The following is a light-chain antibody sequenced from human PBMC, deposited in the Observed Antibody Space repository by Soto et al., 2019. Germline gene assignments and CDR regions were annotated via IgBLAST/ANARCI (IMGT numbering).Light chain of an antibody. V-gene: IGLV2-14*01. CDR1: SSDVGGYNY. CDR3: SSYTSSSTPW. J-gene: IGLJ3*02. Sequence: QSVLTQPASVSGSHGQSITISCTGTSSDVGGYNYVSWYQQHPGKAPKLMIYDVSNRPSGVSNRFSGSKSGNTASLTISGLQAEDEADYYCSSYTSSSTPWFGGGTKLTVL. CDR2: DVS.